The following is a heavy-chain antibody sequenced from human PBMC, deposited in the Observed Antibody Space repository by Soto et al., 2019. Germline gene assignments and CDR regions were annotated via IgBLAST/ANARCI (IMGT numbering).Heavy chain of an antibody. Sequence: SLTCTVSGGSISSYYWSWIRQPPGKGLEWIGYIYYSGSTNYNPSLKSRVTISVDTSKNQFSLKLSSVTAADTAVYYCARGLDSSGWYYYFDYWGQGTLVTVSS. J-gene: IGHJ4*02. CDR2: IYYSGST. CDR1: GGSISSYY. CDR3: ARGLDSSGWYYYFDY. V-gene: IGHV4-59*01. D-gene: IGHD6-19*01.